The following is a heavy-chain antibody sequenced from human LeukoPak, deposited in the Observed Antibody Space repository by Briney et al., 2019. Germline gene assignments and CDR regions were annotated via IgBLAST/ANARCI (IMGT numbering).Heavy chain of an antibody. CDR1: GFTFSSFW. D-gene: IGHD1-14*01. CDR2: INQDGSGK. J-gene: IGHJ5*02. V-gene: IGHV3-7*01. Sequence: GGSLRLSCAASGFTFSSFWMSWVRQAPGKGLEWVANINQDGSGKYFVDSVKGRFTISRDNAKNSLYLQVNSLRAEDTAVYYCARGVSGEPWGQGTLVTVSS. CDR3: ARGVSGEP.